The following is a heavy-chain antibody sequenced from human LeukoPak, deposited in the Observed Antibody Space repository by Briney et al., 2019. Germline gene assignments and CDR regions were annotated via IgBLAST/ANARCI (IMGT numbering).Heavy chain of an antibody. V-gene: IGHV1-2*02. CDR3: ARRYYDALTGYYPFDH. CDR1: GYTSTGYY. D-gene: IGHD3-9*01. J-gene: IGHJ4*02. Sequence: ASVTVSCKASGYTSTGYYMHWVRQAPGQGLDWMGWINPNSGGTNYAQKFQGRVTMTRDTSISTVYMELSRLTSDETAGFYCARRYYDALTGYYPFDHWGQGTLVTVSS. CDR2: INPNSGGT.